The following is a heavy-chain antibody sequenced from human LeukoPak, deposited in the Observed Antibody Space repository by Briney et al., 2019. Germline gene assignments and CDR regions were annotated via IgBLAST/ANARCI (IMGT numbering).Heavy chain of an antibody. Sequence: PSETLSLSCGVYGGSFSGYYWSWIRQPPGKGLEWIGEVNPRGSTNYNPSLKSRVTLSADTSKNQFSLTLNSVTAADTAVYYCARRRLGYYFDYWGQGTLVTVSS. D-gene: IGHD6-13*01. CDR3: ARRRLGYYFDY. J-gene: IGHJ4*02. CDR2: VNPRGST. CDR1: GGSFSGYY. V-gene: IGHV4-34*01.